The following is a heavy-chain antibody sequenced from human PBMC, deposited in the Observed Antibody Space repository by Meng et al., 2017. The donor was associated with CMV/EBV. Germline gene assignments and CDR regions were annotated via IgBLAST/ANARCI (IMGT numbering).Heavy chain of an antibody. CDR2: IIPILGIA. Sequence: SVKVSCKASEGTFSSYAISWVRQAPGQGLEWMGGIIPILGIANYAQKFQGRVTITADKSTSTAYMELSSLRSEDTAVYYCAREGTYSGSSRAAFDIWGQGTMVTVSS. CDR1: EGTFSSYA. CDR3: AREGTYSGSSRAAFDI. D-gene: IGHD1-26*01. V-gene: IGHV1-69*10. J-gene: IGHJ3*02.